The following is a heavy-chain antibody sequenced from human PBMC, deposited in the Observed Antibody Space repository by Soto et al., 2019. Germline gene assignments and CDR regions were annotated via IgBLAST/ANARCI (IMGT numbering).Heavy chain of an antibody. V-gene: IGHV5-10-1*01. CDR1: GYSFTTYW. CDR2: IDPSDSYT. J-gene: IGHJ4*02. D-gene: IGHD2-2*01. CDR3: ARCTSTSCPLDY. Sequence: GESLKISCKGSGYSFTTYWISWVRQMPGKGLEWMGRIDPSDSYTNYSPSFQGHVTISTDQSISTAYLQWSSLKASDTAMYYCARCTSTSCPLDYWGQGTLVTVS.